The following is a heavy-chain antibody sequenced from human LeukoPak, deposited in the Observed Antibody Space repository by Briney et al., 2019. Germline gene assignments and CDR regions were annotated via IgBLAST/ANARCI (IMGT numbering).Heavy chain of an antibody. CDR2: IKRKTVLGTT. V-gene: IGHV3-15*01. Sequence: GXALSLSCAASGFTFSKAWMNWVGQAPGEGREGVGRIKRKTVLGTTEYAVPFSGRFPIPRDDSINTLYLQMISLKTEDTAVYYRTTDIWPYTENDYWGQGTLVTXPS. J-gene: IGHJ4*02. CDR3: TTDIWPYTENDY. CDR1: GFTFSKAW. D-gene: IGHD2-2*02.